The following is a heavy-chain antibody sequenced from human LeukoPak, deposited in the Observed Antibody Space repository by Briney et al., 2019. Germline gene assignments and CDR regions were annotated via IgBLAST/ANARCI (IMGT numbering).Heavy chain of an antibody. D-gene: IGHD3/OR15-3a*01. J-gene: IGHJ5*02. V-gene: IGHV3-43D*03. CDR2: ISWDGGST. CDR1: GFTFDDYA. CDR3: ATGRDYNWFDP. Sequence: PGGSLRLSCAASGFTFDDYAMHWVRHAPGKGLEWVSLISWDGGSTYYADSVKGRFTISRDNSKNSLYLQMNSLRAEDTALYYCATGRDYNWFDPWGQGTLVTVSS.